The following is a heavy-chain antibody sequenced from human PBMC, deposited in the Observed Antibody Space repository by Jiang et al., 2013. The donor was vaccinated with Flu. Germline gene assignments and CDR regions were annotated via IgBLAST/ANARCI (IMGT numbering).Heavy chain of an antibody. J-gene: IGHJ4*02. D-gene: IGHD2-2*02. V-gene: IGHV4-39*01. CDR3: ARIDIVVVPAAISS. CDR2: SIIVGAP. CDR1: GGSISSSSYY. Sequence: GGSISSSSYYWGWIRQPPGRGWSGLGVSIIVGAPTTTVPQESVTISVDTSKNQFSLKLSSVTAADTAVYYCARIDIVVVPAAISSWGQGTLVTVSS.